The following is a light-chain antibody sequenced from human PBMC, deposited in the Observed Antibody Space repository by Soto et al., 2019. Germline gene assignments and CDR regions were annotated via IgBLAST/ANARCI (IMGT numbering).Light chain of an antibody. Sequence: QSVLTQPPSASGTPGQRVTISCSGSSSNIGSNYVYWYQQLPGTAPKLLICRNNQRPSGVPDRFSGSKSGTSASLAISGLRSEDEADYYCAAWDDSLSGRYVFGTGTKLTVL. CDR1: SSNIGSNY. V-gene: IGLV1-47*01. J-gene: IGLJ1*01. CDR2: RNN. CDR3: AAWDDSLSGRYV.